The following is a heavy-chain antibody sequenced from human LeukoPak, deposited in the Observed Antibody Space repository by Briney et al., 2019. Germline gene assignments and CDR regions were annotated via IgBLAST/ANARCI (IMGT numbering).Heavy chain of an antibody. Sequence: RASVKVSCKASGYTFTSYGISWVRQAPGQGLEWMGWISAYNGNTNYAQKLQGRVTMTTDTSTSTAYMELRSLRSDDTAVYYCARYYGSGKENWFDPWGQGTLVSVSS. CDR1: GYTFTSYG. CDR2: ISAYNGNT. V-gene: IGHV1-18*01. CDR3: ARYYGSGKENWFDP. J-gene: IGHJ5*02. D-gene: IGHD3-10*01.